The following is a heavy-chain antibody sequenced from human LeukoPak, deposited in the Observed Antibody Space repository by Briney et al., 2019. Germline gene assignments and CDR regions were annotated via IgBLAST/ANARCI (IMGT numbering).Heavy chain of an antibody. CDR1: GFTFSNYW. D-gene: IGHD3-22*01. Sequence: PGGSLRLSCAASGFTFSNYWMTWVRQAPGKGLEWVANIKEDGSEKFYVDSVKGRFTISRDNAKDSLYLQMNSLIAEDTAVYYCARYYDGSGFDDAFDIWGQGTMVTVSS. CDR2: IKEDGSEK. J-gene: IGHJ3*02. V-gene: IGHV3-7*01. CDR3: ARYYDGSGFDDAFDI.